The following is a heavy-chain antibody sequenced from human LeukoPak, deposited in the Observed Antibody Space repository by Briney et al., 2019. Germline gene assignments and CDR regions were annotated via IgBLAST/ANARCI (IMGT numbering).Heavy chain of an antibody. CDR2: MNPNSGNT. CDR1: GYTFTSYD. J-gene: IGHJ3*02. V-gene: IGHV1-8*01. CDR3: ARDRDCGGDCYHDAFDI. D-gene: IGHD2-21*01. Sequence: ASVKVSCKASGYTFTSYDINWVRQATGQGLEGMGWMNPNSGNTGYAQKFQGRATMTRNTSISTAYMEMSSLRSEDTAVYYCARDRDCGGDCYHDAFDIWGQGTMVTVSS.